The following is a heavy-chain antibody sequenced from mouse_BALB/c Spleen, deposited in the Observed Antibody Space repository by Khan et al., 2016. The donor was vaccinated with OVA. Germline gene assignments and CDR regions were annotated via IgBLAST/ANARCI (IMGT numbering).Heavy chain of an antibody. CDR1: GYTFTNYG. V-gene: IGHV9-3-1*01. CDR3: ACGGYWYLEV. CDR2: INTYTGEP. Sequence: QIQLVQSGPELKKPGETVKLSCKASGYTFTNYGMHWVKQAPGKGLKSMGWINTYTGEPTYADDFKGRFAFSSDTSASTAYLQINNLKNEDTAKYFCACGGYWYLEVWGEGTTLTVAS. D-gene: IGHD1-1*02. J-gene: IGHJ1*01.